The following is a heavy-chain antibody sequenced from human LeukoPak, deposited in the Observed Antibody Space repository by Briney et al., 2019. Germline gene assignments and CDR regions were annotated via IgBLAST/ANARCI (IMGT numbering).Heavy chain of an antibody. J-gene: IGHJ5*02. V-gene: IGHV4-4*02. Sequence: MPSGTLSLTCAVSGGSISSSNWWSWVRQPPGKGLEWIGEIYHSGSTNYNPSLKSRVTISVDTSKNQFSLKLSSVTAADTAVYYCASGGWAATNNWFDPWGQGTLVTVSS. D-gene: IGHD2-15*01. CDR2: IYHSGST. CDR3: ASGGWAATNNWFDP. CDR1: GGSISSSNW.